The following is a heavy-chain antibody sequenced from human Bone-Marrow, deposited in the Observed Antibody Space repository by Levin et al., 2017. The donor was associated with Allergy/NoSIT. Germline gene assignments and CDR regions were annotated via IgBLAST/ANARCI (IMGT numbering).Heavy chain of an antibody. CDR1: GFTLNNAW. V-gene: IGHV3-15*07. Sequence: GGSLRLSCAVSGFTLNNAWINWVRQAPGKGLEWVGRFKGKTDGGTTDYAAPVKGRFTISKDDSKNMLYLQMNSLKTEDTAVYYCSTVRYCTSGVCYARYYYYYGMDVWGQGTTVTVSS. J-gene: IGHJ6*02. CDR3: STVRYCTSGVCYARYYYYYGMDV. D-gene: IGHD2-8*01. CDR2: FKGKTDGGTT.